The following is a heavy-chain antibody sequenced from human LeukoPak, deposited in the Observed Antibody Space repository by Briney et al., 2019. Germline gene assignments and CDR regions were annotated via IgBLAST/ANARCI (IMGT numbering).Heavy chain of an antibody. CDR3: AKAGRRYGDAHPIYYYYYGMDV. Sequence: GGSLRLSCAASGFTFSSYAMSWVRQAPGKGLEWVSAISGSGGSTYYADSVKGRFTISRDNSKNTLYLQMNSLRAEDTAVYYCAKAGRRYGDAHPIYYYYYGMDVWGQGTTVTVSS. V-gene: IGHV3-23*01. CDR2: ISGSGGST. D-gene: IGHD4-17*01. J-gene: IGHJ6*02. CDR1: GFTFSSYA.